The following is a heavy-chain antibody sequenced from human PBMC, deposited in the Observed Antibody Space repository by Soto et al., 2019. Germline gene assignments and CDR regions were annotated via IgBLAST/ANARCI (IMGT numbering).Heavy chain of an antibody. V-gene: IGHV3-23*01. CDR2: IGGRGNSA. CDR3: VREGRGFFDF. J-gene: IGHJ3*01. CDR1: GFIFTNYA. D-gene: IGHD5-12*01. Sequence: GGSLRLSCAASGFIFTNYAMNWVRQAPGKGLEWVSVIGGRGNSAYYADSVQGRFTISRDNSKNTLSLQMSSLTADDTAIYYCVREGRGFFDFWGRGTMVTVSS.